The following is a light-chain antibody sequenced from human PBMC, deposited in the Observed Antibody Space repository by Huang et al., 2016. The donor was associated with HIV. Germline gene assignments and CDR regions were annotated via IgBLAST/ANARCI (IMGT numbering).Light chain of an antibody. CDR1: QNIGDN. J-gene: IGKJ3*01. V-gene: IGKV3-15*01. CDR3: QQFNNWPPRFT. Sequence: EIVMTQSPATLSVSPGERATLSCRASQNIGDNLTWYQHKPGQAPRLLIYGASTRATCIPPRFSGSGSVTEFTLTISGLESEDFAVYYCQQFNNWPPRFTFGPGTTVDVK. CDR2: GAS.